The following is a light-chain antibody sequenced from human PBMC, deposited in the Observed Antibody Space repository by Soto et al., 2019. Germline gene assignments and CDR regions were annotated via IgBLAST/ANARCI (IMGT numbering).Light chain of an antibody. V-gene: IGKV3-11*01. CDR3: QHRSNWPSLT. CDR2: DAS. Sequence: EIVLTQSPATLSLSPGGRATLSCRASQSVTTSLAWYQHQPGQAPRLLIYDASTRAAGVPARFSGSGSGTHFPLTISSLEPGDFAVYYCQHRSNWPSLTFGGGTKLEI. CDR1: QSVTTS. J-gene: IGKJ4*01.